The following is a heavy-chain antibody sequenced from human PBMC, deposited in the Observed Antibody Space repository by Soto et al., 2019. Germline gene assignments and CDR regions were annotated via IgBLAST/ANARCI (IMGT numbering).Heavy chain of an antibody. CDR2: TYYRSKWYN. J-gene: IGHJ6*02. D-gene: IGHD6-19*01. Sequence: SHTLSLTCAISGDSVSSNSAAWNWIRQSPSRGLEWLGRTYYRSKWYNDYAVSVKSRITINPDTSKNQFSLQLNSVTPEDTAVYYCARGSPYSSGRSPHYYYYYGMDVWGQGTTVTVYS. V-gene: IGHV6-1*01. CDR1: GDSVSSNSAA. CDR3: ARGSPYSSGRSPHYYYYYGMDV.